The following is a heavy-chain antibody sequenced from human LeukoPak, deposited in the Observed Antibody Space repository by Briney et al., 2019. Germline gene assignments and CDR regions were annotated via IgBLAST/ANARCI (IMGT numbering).Heavy chain of an antibody. CDR3: ARRNLVLAASPFDY. J-gene: IGHJ4*02. Sequence: ASETLSLTCTVSGGSISSYYWSWIRQPPGKGLEWIGYIYYSGSTNYNPSLKSRVTISVDTSKNQFSLKLSSVTAADTAVYYCARRNLVLAASPFDYWGQGTLVTVSS. CDR1: GGSISSYY. V-gene: IGHV4-59*08. CDR2: IYYSGST. D-gene: IGHD2-8*02.